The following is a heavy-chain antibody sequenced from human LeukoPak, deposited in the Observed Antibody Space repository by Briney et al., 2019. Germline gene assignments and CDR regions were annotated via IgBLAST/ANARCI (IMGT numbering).Heavy chain of an antibody. CDR3: AKESTYYGGGGSFNY. D-gene: IGHD3-10*01. J-gene: IGHJ4*02. Sequence: GGSLRLSCAASGFTFSSYAMSWVRQAPGKGLEWVSGISGSAGSTYYADSVKGRFTISSDNSKNTLYLQMNSLRAEDTALYYCAKESTYYGGGGSFNYWGQGTLVTVSS. V-gene: IGHV3-23*01. CDR1: GFTFSSYA. CDR2: ISGSAGST.